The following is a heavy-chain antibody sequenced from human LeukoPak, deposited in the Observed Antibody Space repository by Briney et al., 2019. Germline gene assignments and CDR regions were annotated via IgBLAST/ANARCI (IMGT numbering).Heavy chain of an antibody. CDR3: ARGADYYDSSGYYGRWRYYGMDV. D-gene: IGHD3-22*01. CDR2: IYTSGST. V-gene: IGHV4-61*02. CDR1: GGSISSGSYY. Sequence: SGTLSITCTVSGGSISSGSYYWSWIRQPAGKGLEWIGRIYTSGSTNYNPSLKSRVTISVDTSKNQFSLKLSSVTAADTAVYYCARGADYYDSSGYYGRWRYYGMDVWGQGTTVTVSS. J-gene: IGHJ6*02.